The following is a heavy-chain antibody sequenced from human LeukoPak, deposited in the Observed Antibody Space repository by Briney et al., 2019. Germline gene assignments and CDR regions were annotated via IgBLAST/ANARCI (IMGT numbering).Heavy chain of an antibody. V-gene: IGHV3-23*01. J-gene: IGHJ5*02. Sequence: GGSLRLSCAASGFTFSSDAMSWGRQAPGKGLEWVSAISGSGGSTYNADSVKGRFTISRDNSKNTLYLQMNSPRAEDTAVYYCAKAPAMIVVGNWFDPWGQGTLVTVSS. CDR2: ISGSGGST. CDR3: AKAPAMIVVGNWFDP. D-gene: IGHD3-22*01. CDR1: GFTFSSDA.